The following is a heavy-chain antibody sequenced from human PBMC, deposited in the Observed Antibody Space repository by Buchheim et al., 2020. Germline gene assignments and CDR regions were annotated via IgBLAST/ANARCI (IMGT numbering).Heavy chain of an antibody. CDR1: GYTVTGYY. D-gene: IGHD3-10*01. V-gene: IGHV1-2*02. J-gene: IGHJ6*02. Sequence: QVQLVQSGAEVKKPGASVKVSCKASGYTVTGYYMHWVRQAPGQGLEWMGWINPNSGGTNYAQRFQGRVTLTRDTSISTAYMEVTRLRSDDTAVYYCASKDYYASGSYYFYYGMDVWGQGTT. CDR3: ASKDYYASGSYYFYYGMDV. CDR2: INPNSGGT.